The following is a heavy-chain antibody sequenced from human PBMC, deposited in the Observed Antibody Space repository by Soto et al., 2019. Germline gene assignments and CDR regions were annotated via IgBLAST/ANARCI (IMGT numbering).Heavy chain of an antibody. V-gene: IGHV1-46*03. CDR1: GYSFTSHY. CDR2: IYPGCVNI. J-gene: IGHJ5*02. CDR3: ARDQSLHDLVWWFDP. Sequence: QVQLVQSGAEVKKPGASVKVSCKAIGYSFTSHYMHWVRQAPGQVLEWMGTIYPGCVNIGYAQKYKGRVTMTKDTSTSTVYMELNSLTSEDTAVYYCARDQSLHDLVWWFDPWGQGTLVTVSS. D-gene: IGHD3-16*01.